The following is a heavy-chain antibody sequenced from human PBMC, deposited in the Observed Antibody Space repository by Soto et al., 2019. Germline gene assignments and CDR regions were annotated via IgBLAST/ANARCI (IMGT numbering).Heavy chain of an antibody. CDR2: ISYDGSNK. D-gene: IGHD1-7*01. Sequence: QVQLVESGGGVVQPGRSLRLSCAASGFTFSSYGMHWVRQAPGKGLEWVAVISYDGSNKYYADSVKGRFTISRDNSKNPLYLQMNSLRAEDTAVYYCAKGLATGTTGWFDPWGQGTLVTVSS. CDR3: AKGLATGTTGWFDP. CDR1: GFTFSSYG. J-gene: IGHJ5*02. V-gene: IGHV3-30*18.